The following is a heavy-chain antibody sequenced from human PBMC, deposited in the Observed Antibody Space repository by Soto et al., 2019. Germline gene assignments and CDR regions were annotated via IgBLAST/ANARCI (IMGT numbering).Heavy chain of an antibody. D-gene: IGHD3-10*01. J-gene: IGHJ5*02. V-gene: IGHV3-73*01. Sequence: GSLRLSCAASGFTFSSSSMHWVRQASGKGLEWVGRIRSKANSYGTAYAASGKGRITISRDDSTNKEYLQMNSPEPAATAVYSCTSTSGAGSWGQGTLVTVSS. CDR2: IRSKANSYGT. CDR1: GFTFSSSS. CDR3: TSTSGAGS.